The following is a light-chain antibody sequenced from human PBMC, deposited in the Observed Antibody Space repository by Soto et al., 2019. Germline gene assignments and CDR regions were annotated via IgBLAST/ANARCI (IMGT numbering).Light chain of an antibody. CDR3: MQGTHWPWT. J-gene: IGKJ1*01. CDR2: KAS. CDR1: QSPVYSDGNSY. Sequence: DVVMTQSPLSLPVALGQPAAISCRSSQSPVYSDGNSYLNWFQQRPGQSPRRLIYKASNRDPGVPDRFSGSGSGTDFTLKITRVEAEDVGVYYCMQGTHWPWTFGQGTKVDIK. V-gene: IGKV2-30*01.